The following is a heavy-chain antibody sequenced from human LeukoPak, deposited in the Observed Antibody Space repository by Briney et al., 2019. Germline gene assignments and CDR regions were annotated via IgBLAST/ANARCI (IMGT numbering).Heavy chain of an antibody. V-gene: IGHV1-69*04. CDR1: GGTFSSYA. Sequence: SVKVSCKASGGTFSSYAISWVRQAPGQGLEWMGRIIPILGIANYAQKFQGRVTITADKSTSTAYMELSSLRSEDTAVYYCARDRDYDILTGYYHRYYFDYWGQGTLVTVSS. D-gene: IGHD3-9*01. J-gene: IGHJ4*02. CDR2: IIPILGIA. CDR3: ARDRDYDILTGYYHRYYFDY.